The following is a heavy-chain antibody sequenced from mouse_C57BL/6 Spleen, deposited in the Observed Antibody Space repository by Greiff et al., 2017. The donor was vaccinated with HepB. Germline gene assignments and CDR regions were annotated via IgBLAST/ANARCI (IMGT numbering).Heavy chain of an antibody. CDR1: GFTFSDYG. Sequence: EVKLMESGGGLVQPGGSLKLSCAASGFTFSDYGMAWVRQAPKKGPEWVAFISNLAYSIYYADTVTGRFTISRENAKNTLYLEMSSLRSEDTAMYYCARGGTPYYAMDYWGQGTSVTVSS. CDR3: ARGGTPYYAMDY. V-gene: IGHV5-15*01. J-gene: IGHJ4*01. CDR2: ISNLAYSI. D-gene: IGHD2-14*01.